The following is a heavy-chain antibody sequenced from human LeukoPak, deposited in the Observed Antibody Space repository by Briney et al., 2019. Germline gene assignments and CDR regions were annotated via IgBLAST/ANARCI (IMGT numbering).Heavy chain of an antibody. CDR3: VANGYYCLDV. CDR1: GGSISSYY. D-gene: IGHD2-8*01. Sequence: SETLSLTCTVSGGSISSYYGSWIRQPAGKGLEWIGRIYSSGSTNYNPSLKSRVTLSVDTSKNQFSLKLSSVTAADTAVYYCVANGYYCLDVWGKGTTVTVSS. J-gene: IGHJ6*03. V-gene: IGHV4-4*07. CDR2: IYSSGST.